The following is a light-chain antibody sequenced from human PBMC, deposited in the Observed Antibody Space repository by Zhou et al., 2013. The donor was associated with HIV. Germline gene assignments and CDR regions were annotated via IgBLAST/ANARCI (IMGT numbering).Light chain of an antibody. CDR2: LGS. V-gene: IGKV2-28*01. CDR3: MQVLQAPFT. Sequence: DIVMTQAPLYLPVSPGESASISCRSSQSLRHSNGYHYMDWYLQKSGQSPHLLVYLGSTRAPGVPDRFSGSGSGTDFTLNISRVEADDVGIYYCMQVLQAPFTFGPGTTVDVK. J-gene: IGKJ3*01. CDR1: QSLRHSNGYHY.